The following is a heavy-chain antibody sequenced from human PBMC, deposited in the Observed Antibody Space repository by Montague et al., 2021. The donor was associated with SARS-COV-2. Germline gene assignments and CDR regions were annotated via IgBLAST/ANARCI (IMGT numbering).Heavy chain of an antibody. J-gene: IGHJ6*02. V-gene: IGHV1-24*01. D-gene: IGHD2-2*01. CDR3: ATNSGIVVVPAAMRYYYGMDV. CDR2: FDPEDGET. Sequence: SVKVSCKVSGYTLTELSMHWVRQAPGKGLEWMGGFDPEDGETIYAQKFQGRVTMTEDTSTDTAYMGLSSLRSEDTAVYYCATNSGIVVVPAAMRYYYGMDVWGQGTTVTVSS. CDR1: GYTLTELS.